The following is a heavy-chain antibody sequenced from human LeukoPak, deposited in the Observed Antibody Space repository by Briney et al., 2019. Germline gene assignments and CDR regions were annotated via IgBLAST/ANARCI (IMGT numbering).Heavy chain of an antibody. V-gene: IGHV4-4*07. Sequence: PSETLSLTCTVSGGSISSYYWSWIRQPAGKGLEWIGRIYTSGTTNYNPSLKSRVTISPDTSKNQFSLKLTSVTAADTAVYYCARDAPRTWFDPWGQGTLVTVSS. J-gene: IGHJ5*02. CDR1: GGSISSYY. CDR2: IYTSGTT. CDR3: ARDAPRTWFDP.